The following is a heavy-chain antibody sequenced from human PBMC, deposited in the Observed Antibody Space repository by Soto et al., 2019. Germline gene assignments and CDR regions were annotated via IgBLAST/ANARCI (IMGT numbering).Heavy chain of an antibody. J-gene: IGHJ4*02. CDR1: GYTFTSYG. CDR2: ISAYNGNT. Sequence: EASVKVSCKASGYTFTSYGISWVRQAPGQGLEWMGWISAYNGNTNYAQKLQGRVTMTTDTSTSTAYMELRSLRSDDTAVYYCARDLSRLQQLDNIDYWGQGTLVTVSS. V-gene: IGHV1-18*04. CDR3: ARDLSRLQQLDNIDY. D-gene: IGHD6-13*01.